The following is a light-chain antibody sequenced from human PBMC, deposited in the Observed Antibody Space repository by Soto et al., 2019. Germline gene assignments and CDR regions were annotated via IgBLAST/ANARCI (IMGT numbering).Light chain of an antibody. CDR2: STN. CDR3: LLYYGGQLGV. J-gene: IGLJ2*01. Sequence: QTVVTQEPSLTVSPGGTVPLTCATSTGAVTSGYYPNWFQQKPGQAPRALIYSTNNKYSWTPARFSGSLLGGKAALTLSGVQPEDEDDYYCLLYYGGQLGVFGGGTKLTVL. CDR1: TGAVTSGYY. V-gene: IGLV7-43*01.